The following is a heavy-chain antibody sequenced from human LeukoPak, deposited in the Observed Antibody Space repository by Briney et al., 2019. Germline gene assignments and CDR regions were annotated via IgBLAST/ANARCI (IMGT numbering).Heavy chain of an antibody. Sequence: PGGSLRLSCAASGFTFSNYAMTWVRQAPGKGPEWVSGISGSGGVTYYADSVKGRSTISRDNSKNTLYVQMNSLRVEDTAVYYCAKTSDISVRYYFDYWGQGTLVAVSS. CDR1: GFTFSNYA. CDR3: AKTSDISVRYYFDY. D-gene: IGHD3-22*01. V-gene: IGHV3-23*01. CDR2: ISGSGGVT. J-gene: IGHJ4*02.